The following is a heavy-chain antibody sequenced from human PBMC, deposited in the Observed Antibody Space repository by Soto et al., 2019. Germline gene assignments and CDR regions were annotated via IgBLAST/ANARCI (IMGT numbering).Heavy chain of an antibody. Sequence: GGSLRLSCAASGFPFSDYDMSWIRQAPGKGLEWVSYISSSSSYTNYADSVKGRFTISRDRAKNSLYLQMNSLTVEDTALYYCSTTGGYWGQGILVTVSS. D-gene: IGHD2-8*02. V-gene: IGHV3-11*03. CDR3: STTGGY. J-gene: IGHJ4*02. CDR1: GFPFSDYD. CDR2: ISSSSSYT.